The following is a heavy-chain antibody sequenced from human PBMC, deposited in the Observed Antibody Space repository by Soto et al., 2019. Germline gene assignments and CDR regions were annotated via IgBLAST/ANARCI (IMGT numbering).Heavy chain of an antibody. CDR2: IIPIFGTA. Sequence: SVKVSFKASGGTFSSYAISWVRQAPGQGLEWMGGIIPIFGTANYAQKFQGRDTITADESTSTAYMELSSLRSEDTAVYYCERDMHRDDAFDIWGQGTTVTVSS. CDR3: ERDMHRDDAFDI. J-gene: IGHJ3*02. V-gene: IGHV1-69*13. CDR1: GGTFSSYA.